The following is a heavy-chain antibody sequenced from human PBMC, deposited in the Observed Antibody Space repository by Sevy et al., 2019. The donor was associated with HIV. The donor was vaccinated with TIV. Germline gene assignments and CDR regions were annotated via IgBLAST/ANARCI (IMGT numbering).Heavy chain of an antibody. V-gene: IGHV3-48*01. Sequence: GGSLRLSCAASGFTFSSYSMNWVRQAPGKGREGVSYIGSSSSTIYYADSVKGRFTISRDNAKNSLYLQMNSLRAEDTAVYYCARTGPPGYYYDSSGSDYWGQGTLVTVSS. CDR3: ARTGPPGYYYDSSGSDY. CDR2: IGSSSSTI. J-gene: IGHJ4*02. CDR1: GFTFSSYS. D-gene: IGHD3-22*01.